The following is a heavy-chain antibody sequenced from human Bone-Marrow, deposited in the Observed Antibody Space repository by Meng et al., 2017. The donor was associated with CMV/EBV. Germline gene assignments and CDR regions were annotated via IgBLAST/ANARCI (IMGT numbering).Heavy chain of an antibody. V-gene: IGHV3-30*02. CDR3: ARYYYDSSGYFDY. D-gene: IGHD3-22*01. Sequence: GESLKISCAASGFTFSSYGMHWVRQAPGKGLEWVAFIRYDGSNKFYADSVKGRFTISRDNSKNTLYLQMGSLRAEDMAVYYCARYYYDSSGYFDYWGQGTLVTVSS. J-gene: IGHJ4*02. CDR2: IRYDGSNK. CDR1: GFTFSSYG.